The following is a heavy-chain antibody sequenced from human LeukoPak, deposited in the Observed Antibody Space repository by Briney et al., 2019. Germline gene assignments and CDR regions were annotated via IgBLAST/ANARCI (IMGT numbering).Heavy chain of an antibody. CDR3: AGGIAAAGTGWFDP. CDR1: GGSISSRSYG. J-gene: IGHJ5*02. CDR2: IYYSGST. V-gene: IGHV4-39*01. Sequence: IPSETLSLTCTVSGGSISSRSYGWGWIRQPPGKGLEWIGSIYYSGSTYYNPPLKSRVTISVDTSKNQFSLKLSSVTAADTAVYYCAGGIAAAGTGWFDPWGQGTLVTVSS. D-gene: IGHD6-13*01.